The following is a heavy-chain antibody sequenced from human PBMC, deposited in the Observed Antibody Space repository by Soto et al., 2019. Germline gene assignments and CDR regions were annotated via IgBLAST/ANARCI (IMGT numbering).Heavy chain of an antibody. J-gene: IGHJ5*02. CDR3: VKYTVTEDLGES. D-gene: IGHD3-16*01. Sequence: EVQLLESGGDVVRPGGSLRLSCAASGFTFSSYAMGWVRQAPGKGLEWVAGVSRGGTYTFYADSVRGRFSISRDNSRDTLDLYMNALRGDDTAVYFCVKYTVTEDLGESWGQGTLVSVSS. CDR2: VSRGGTYT. CDR1: GFTFSSYA. V-gene: IGHV3-23*01.